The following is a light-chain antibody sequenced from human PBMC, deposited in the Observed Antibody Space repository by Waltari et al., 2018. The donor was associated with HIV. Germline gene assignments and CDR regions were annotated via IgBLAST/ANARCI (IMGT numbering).Light chain of an antibody. V-gene: IGLV2-8*01. J-gene: IGLJ3*02. Sequence: QSALTQPPSASGSPGQSVTISCTGSSSDIGGYDFVSWFQQHPGKAPKLVIYEVYKRPSGVPDRCSGSKSGNTASLTVSGLQAEDEAYYHCISYAGNYNLVFGGGTKLTVL. CDR1: SSDIGGYDF. CDR2: EVY. CDR3: ISYAGNYNLV.